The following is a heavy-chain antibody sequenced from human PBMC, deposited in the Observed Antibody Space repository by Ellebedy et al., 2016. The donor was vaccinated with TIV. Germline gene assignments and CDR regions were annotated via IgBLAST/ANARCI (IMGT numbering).Heavy chain of an antibody. CDR3: ARHPYYNDGWEPYDY. CDR2: IDPTDSYT. V-gene: IGHV5-10-1*01. Sequence: PGGSLRLSCKGSENSFTSYWISWVRQKPGKGLEWMGRIDPTDSYTKYSPSFQGHVTISADQSISTAYLQWSSLKASDTAMYYCARHPYYNDGWEPYDYWGQGTLVTVSS. D-gene: IGHD3-10*01. J-gene: IGHJ4*02. CDR1: ENSFTSYW.